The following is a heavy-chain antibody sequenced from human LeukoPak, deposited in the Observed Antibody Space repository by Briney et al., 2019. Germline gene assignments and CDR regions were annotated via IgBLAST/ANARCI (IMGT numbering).Heavy chain of an antibody. J-gene: IGHJ4*02. CDR3: ARTAYSDYSLGF. CDR1: GFTFSSYA. D-gene: IGHD5-12*01. V-gene: IGHV3-23*01. CDR2: MSGHGGST. Sequence: GGSLRLSCAASGFTFSSYAMSWVRQAPGKGLEWVSAMSGHGGSTRYADSVKGRFTISRDNAKNTLYLQMNSLRAEDTAVYYCARTAYSDYSLGFWGQGTLVTVSS.